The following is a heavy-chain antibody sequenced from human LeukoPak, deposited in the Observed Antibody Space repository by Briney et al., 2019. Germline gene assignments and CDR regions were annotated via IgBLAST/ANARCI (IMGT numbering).Heavy chain of an antibody. Sequence: ASVKVSCKVSGYTFTDYYMHWVQQAPGKGFEWMGLVDPEDGETIYAEKFQGRVTITADTSTDTAYMELSSLRSEDTAVYYCATDKIRYCGGDCSKNDAFDIWGQGTMVTVSS. CDR3: ATDKIRYCGGDCSKNDAFDI. V-gene: IGHV1-69-2*01. CDR2: VDPEDGET. J-gene: IGHJ3*02. D-gene: IGHD2-21*01. CDR1: GYTFTDYY.